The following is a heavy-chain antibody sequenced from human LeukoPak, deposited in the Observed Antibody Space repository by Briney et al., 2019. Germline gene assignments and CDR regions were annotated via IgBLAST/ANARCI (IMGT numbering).Heavy chain of an antibody. CDR2: MSYGGST. V-gene: IGHV4-39*01. J-gene: IGHJ4*02. Sequence: SETLCLTCTVSGVSISSNSYYWGWIRQPPGTEMEWVGSMSYGGSTYYNPSLKSRVTMSVDTSKNQFSLKLTSVTAADTAVYHCARHRFAAHHRVDYWGQGTLVTVSS. CDR3: ARHRFAAHHRVDY. CDR1: GVSISSNSYY. D-gene: IGHD6-6*01.